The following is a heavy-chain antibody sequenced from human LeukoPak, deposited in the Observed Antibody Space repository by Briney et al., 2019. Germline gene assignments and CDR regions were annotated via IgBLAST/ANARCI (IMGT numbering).Heavy chain of an antibody. D-gene: IGHD3-10*01. CDR1: GFTFSNAW. Sequence: GGSLRLSCAASGFTFSNAWMSWVRQAPGKGLEWVSAISGSGGSTYYADSVKGRFTISRDNSKNTLYLQMNSLRAEDTAVYYCAKDSIRYYYGSGSLDYWGQGTLVTVSS. CDR3: AKDSIRYYYGSGSLDY. J-gene: IGHJ4*02. V-gene: IGHV3-23*01. CDR2: ISGSGGST.